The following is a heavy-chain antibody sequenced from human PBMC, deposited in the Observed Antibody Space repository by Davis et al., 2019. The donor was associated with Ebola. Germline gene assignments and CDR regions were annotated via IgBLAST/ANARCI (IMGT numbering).Heavy chain of an antibody. CDR2: IYYSGST. Sequence: MPSETLSLTCTVSGGSISSSSYYWGWIRQPPGKGLEWIGSIYYSGSTYYNPSLKSRVTMSVDTSTNQFTLRLSSVTAADTAVYYCARQSHSSSWYGGYYFDYWGQGTLVTVSS. D-gene: IGHD6-13*01. CDR1: GGSISSSSYY. V-gene: IGHV4-39*01. J-gene: IGHJ4*02. CDR3: ARQSHSSSWYGGYYFDY.